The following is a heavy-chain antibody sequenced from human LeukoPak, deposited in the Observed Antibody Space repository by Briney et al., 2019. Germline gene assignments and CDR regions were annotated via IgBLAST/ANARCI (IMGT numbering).Heavy chain of an antibody. D-gene: IGHD1-26*01. J-gene: IGHJ5*01. CDR2: ISYDGSNK. Sequence: GGSLRLSCAASGFTFSGYPIHWVRQAPGKGLEWVAVISYDGSNKYYADSVKGRFTISRDNSKNTLYLQMNSLRAEDTAVYYCARVSGNYYRWFDSWGQGTLVTVSS. V-gene: IGHV3-30-3*01. CDR3: ARVSGNYYRWFDS. CDR1: GFTFSGYP.